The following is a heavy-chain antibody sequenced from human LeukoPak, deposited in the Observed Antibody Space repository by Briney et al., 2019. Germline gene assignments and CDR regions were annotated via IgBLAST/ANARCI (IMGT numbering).Heavy chain of an antibody. CDR3: ARGRGDLEYFQH. J-gene: IGHJ1*01. D-gene: IGHD4-17*01. CDR2: IYYSGST. CDR1: GGSISSYY. Sequence: SETLSLTCTVSGGSISSYYWSWIRQPPGKGLEWIGYIYYSGSTNYSPSLKSRVTISVGTSKNQFSLKLSSVTAADTAVYYCARGRGDLEYFQHWGQGTLVTVSS. V-gene: IGHV4-59*01.